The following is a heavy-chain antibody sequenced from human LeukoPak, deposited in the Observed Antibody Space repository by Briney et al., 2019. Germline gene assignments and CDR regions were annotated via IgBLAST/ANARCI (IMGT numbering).Heavy chain of an antibody. Sequence: QPGGSLRLSCAASGVTFSNYWMSWVRQAPGKGLEWVANIKEDGSEKYYVDSMKGRFTISRDNAKNSVYLQMNSLRGEDTAVYYCARVFGSSSCPDYWGQGTLVTVSS. CDR2: IKEDGSEK. J-gene: IGHJ4*02. CDR1: GVTFSNYW. CDR3: ARVFGSSSCPDY. V-gene: IGHV3-7*01. D-gene: IGHD6-13*01.